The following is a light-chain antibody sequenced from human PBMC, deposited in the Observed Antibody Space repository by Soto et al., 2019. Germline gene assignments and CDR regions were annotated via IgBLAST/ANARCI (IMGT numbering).Light chain of an antibody. Sequence: QSVLTQPPSASGSPGQSVTISCTGTRSDVGGYHYVSWYQQHPGKAPKLMIYEVSKRPSGVPDRFSGSKSGNTASLTVSGLQAEDEAEYYCSSYAGSDNLGVFGGGTKLTVL. CDR3: SSYAGSDNLGV. CDR1: RSDVGGYHY. CDR2: EVS. J-gene: IGLJ3*02. V-gene: IGLV2-8*01.